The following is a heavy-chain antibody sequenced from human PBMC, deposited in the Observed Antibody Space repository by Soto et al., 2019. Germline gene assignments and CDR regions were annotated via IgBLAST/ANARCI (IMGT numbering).Heavy chain of an antibody. D-gene: IGHD3-10*01. J-gene: IGHJ5*02. CDR2: ISAYNGNT. V-gene: IGHV1-18*01. Sequence: QVQLVQSGAEVKKPGASVKVSCKASGYTFTSYGISWVRQAPGQGLEWMGWISAYNGNTNYAQKLQGRVTMTTDTSTSTASMELRSLRSDDTAVYSCARASYYGSGSRKRNNWFDPWGQGTLVTVSS. CDR1: GYTFTSYG. CDR3: ARASYYGSGSRKRNNWFDP.